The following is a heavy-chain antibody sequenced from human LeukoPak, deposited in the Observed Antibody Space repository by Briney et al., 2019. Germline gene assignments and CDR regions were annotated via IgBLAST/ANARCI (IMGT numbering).Heavy chain of an antibody. J-gene: IGHJ4*02. Sequence: SETLSLTCTVSGGLISSSSYYWGWIRQPPEKGLEWIGSIYYSGSTYYHPSLKSRVTISVDTSKNQFSLNLSSVTAADTAVYYCARTAGVAVAGSRQYFDYWGQGTLVTVSS. V-gene: IGHV4-39*01. D-gene: IGHD6-19*01. CDR1: GGLISSSSYY. CDR2: IYYSGST. CDR3: ARTAGVAVAGSRQYFDY.